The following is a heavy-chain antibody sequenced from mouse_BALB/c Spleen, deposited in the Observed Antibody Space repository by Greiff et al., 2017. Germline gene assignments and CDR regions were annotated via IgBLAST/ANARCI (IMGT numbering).Heavy chain of an antibody. J-gene: IGHJ2*01. Sequence: EVHLVESGGGLVQPGGSRKLSCAASGFTFSDYGMAWVRQAPGKGPEWVAFISNLAYSIYYADTVTGRFTISRENAKNTLYLEMSSLRSEDTAMYYCARDNLHFDYWGQGTTLTVSS. V-gene: IGHV5-15*02. CDR2: ISNLAYSI. CDR3: ARDNLHFDY. CDR1: GFTFSDYG.